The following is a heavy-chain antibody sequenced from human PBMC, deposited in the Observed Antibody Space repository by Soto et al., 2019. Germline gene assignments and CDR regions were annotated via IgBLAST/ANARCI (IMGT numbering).Heavy chain of an antibody. J-gene: IGHJ6*02. V-gene: IGHV3-30*09. CDR2: IPFDGSSK. CDR1: GSPFASYT. D-gene: IGHD2-2*01. CDR3: ARDTVTSLTPYQGFYYYGMDV. Sequence: QEHLVESGGGVVQPGGSSKLSVTALGSPFASYTINCFGGPPGKGLGGGEIIPFDGSSKFYADWLKGRIVISRDNSKDSLYLQMDTLRPDDTAIYYCARDTVTSLTPYQGFYYYGMDVWGQGTTVTVSS.